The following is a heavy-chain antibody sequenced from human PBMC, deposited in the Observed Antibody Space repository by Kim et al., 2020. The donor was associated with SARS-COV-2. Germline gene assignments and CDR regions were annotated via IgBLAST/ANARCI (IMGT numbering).Heavy chain of an antibody. CDR3: AKDHFGYSYGYYYGMDV. D-gene: IGHD5-18*01. V-gene: IGHV3-23*01. Sequence: VKGRFTISRDNYKKTLYLQMNSLRAEDTAVYYCAKDHFGYSYGYYYGMDVWGQGTTVTVSS. J-gene: IGHJ6*02.